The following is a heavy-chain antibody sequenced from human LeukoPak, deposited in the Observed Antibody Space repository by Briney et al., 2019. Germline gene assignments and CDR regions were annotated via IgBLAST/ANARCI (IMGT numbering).Heavy chain of an antibody. Sequence: SETLSLTCSVSGGSISSYYWSWLRQPAGKGLEWIGRIYTSGSTNYNPSLKSRVTMSVDTSKNQFSLKLSSVTAADTAVYYCARDYPTYRAGGLNWFDPWGQGTLVTVSS. J-gene: IGHJ5*02. CDR1: GGSISSYY. V-gene: IGHV4-4*07. D-gene: IGHD5-18*01. CDR3: ARDYPTYRAGGLNWFDP. CDR2: IYTSGST.